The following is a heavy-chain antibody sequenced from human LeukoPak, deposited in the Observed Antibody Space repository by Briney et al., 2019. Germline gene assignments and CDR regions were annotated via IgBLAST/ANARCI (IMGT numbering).Heavy chain of an antibody. CDR3: ASPANAFDI. Sequence: PSETLSLTCAVSGYSISSGYYWGWIRQPPGKGLEWIGSIYHSGSTYYNPSLKSRVTISVDTSKNQFSLKLSSVTAADTAVYYCASPANAFDIWGQGTMVTVSS. CDR2: IYHSGST. CDR1: GYSISSGYY. J-gene: IGHJ3*02. V-gene: IGHV4-38-2*01.